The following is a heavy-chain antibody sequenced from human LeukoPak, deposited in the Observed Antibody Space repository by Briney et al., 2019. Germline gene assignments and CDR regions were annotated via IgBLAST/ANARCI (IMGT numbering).Heavy chain of an antibody. CDR1: GFTFSNYW. J-gene: IGHJ4*02. V-gene: IGHV3-74*01. CDR2: INPGGSST. D-gene: IGHD4-11*01. Sequence: TGGSLRLSCAASGFTFSNYWMRWVRQVPGKGLVWVSRINPGGSSTTYADSVKGRFTISRDNAKNTLYLQMNSLRAEDTAVYYCARSNQADDYWGQGTLVTVSS. CDR3: ARSNQADDY.